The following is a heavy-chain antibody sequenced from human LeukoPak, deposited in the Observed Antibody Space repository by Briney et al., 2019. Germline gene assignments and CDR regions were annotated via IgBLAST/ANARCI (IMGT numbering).Heavy chain of an antibody. CDR1: GFTFSDYY. CDR2: ISSSGSTI. Sequence: PGGSLRLSCAASGFTFSDYYMSWIRQAPGKGLEWVSYISSSGSTIYYADSVKGRFTISRDNAKNLLYLQMNSLRAEDTAVYYCARVRWAAQEMDVWGKGTTVTVSS. V-gene: IGHV3-11*01. D-gene: IGHD5-24*01. CDR3: ARVRWAAQEMDV. J-gene: IGHJ6*04.